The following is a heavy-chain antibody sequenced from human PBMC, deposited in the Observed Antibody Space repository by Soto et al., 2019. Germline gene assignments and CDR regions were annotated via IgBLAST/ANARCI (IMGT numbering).Heavy chain of an antibody. V-gene: IGHV1-18*04. CDR3: ARGIAVETYYYYGMDF. CDR2: ISAYNGNT. J-gene: IGHJ6*02. CDR1: GYTFTSYG. D-gene: IGHD6-19*01. Sequence: QVQLVQSGAEVKKPGASVKVSCKASGYTFTSYGISWVRQAPGQGLAWMGWISAYNGNTNYAQKLQRRVTMTTDTSTSTVYMELRSLRADDTAVYDCARGIAVETYYYYGMDFWGQATTVTVSS.